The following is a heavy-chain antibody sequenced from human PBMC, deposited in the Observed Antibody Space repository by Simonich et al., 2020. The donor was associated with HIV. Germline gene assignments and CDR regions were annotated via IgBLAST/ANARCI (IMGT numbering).Heavy chain of an antibody. CDR1: GYSFTSYW. V-gene: IGHV5-51*01. D-gene: IGHD3-22*01. J-gene: IGHJ4*02. Sequence: EVQLVQSGAEVKKPGESLKISCKGSGYSFTSYWIGWVRQLPGKGLEWLEFIFPLDSDTRYSPSFQGQVTISADKSISTAYLQWSSLKASDTAMYYCARTYYYDSSGYYPYFDYWGQGTLVTVSS. CDR3: ARTYYYDSSGYYPYFDY. CDR2: IFPLDSDT.